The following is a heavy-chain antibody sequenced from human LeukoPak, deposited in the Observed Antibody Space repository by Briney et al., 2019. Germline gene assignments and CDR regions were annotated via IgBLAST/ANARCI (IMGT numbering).Heavy chain of an antibody. V-gene: IGHV3-23*01. J-gene: IGHJ4*02. D-gene: IGHD3-22*01. CDR3: AKDLTDYYDSSGYNY. CDR2: ISGSGGST. Sequence: GRSLRLSCAASGFTFSSYAMSWVRQAPGKGLEWVSAISGSGGSTYYADSVKGRFTISRDNSKNTLYLQMNSLRAEDTAVYYCAKDLTDYYDSSGYNYWGQGTLVTVSS. CDR1: GFTFSSYA.